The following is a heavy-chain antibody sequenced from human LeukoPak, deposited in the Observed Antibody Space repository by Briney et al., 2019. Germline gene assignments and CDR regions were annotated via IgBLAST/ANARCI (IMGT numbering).Heavy chain of an antibody. Sequence: GGSLRLSCAASGFTVSSNYMSWVRQAPGKGLEWVSAISGSGGSTYYADSVKGRFTISRDNSKNTLYLQMNSLRAEDTAVYYCAKRYDSSGYRTGWYFDLWGRGTLVTVSS. D-gene: IGHD3-22*01. CDR1: GFTVSSNY. CDR2: ISGSGGST. V-gene: IGHV3-23*01. CDR3: AKRYDSSGYRTGWYFDL. J-gene: IGHJ2*01.